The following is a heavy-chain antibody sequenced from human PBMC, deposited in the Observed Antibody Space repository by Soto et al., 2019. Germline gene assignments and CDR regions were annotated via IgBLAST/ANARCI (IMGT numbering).Heavy chain of an antibody. CDR1: GGFVSSGSYY. Sequence: QVQLQQWGAGLLKPSETLSLTCAVYGGFVSSGSYYWSWIRQPPGKGLGWIGEMSHSGGTHFNPSLRSLVTISVDTSKNQFSLKMSSVTAADTALYYCARVERGTATTVVDAFDIWGPGTMVTVSS. CDR2: MSHSGGT. V-gene: IGHV4-34*01. CDR3: ARVERGTATTVVDAFDI. J-gene: IGHJ3*02. D-gene: IGHD1-1*01.